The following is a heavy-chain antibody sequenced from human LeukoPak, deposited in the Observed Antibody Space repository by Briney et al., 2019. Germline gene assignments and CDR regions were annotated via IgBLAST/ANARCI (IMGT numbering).Heavy chain of an antibody. Sequence: SETLSLTCTVSGGAISSYYWSWIRQPPGKGLEWIGYVHYTGSTNDNPSLKSRATISLDTSKNQISLKLSSVTAADTAVYYCANCYDSSGYYLTWCQGILVTVSS. J-gene: IGHJ4*02. D-gene: IGHD3-22*01. CDR2: VHYTGST. CDR3: ANCYDSSGYYLT. CDR1: GGAISSYY. V-gene: IGHV4-59*08.